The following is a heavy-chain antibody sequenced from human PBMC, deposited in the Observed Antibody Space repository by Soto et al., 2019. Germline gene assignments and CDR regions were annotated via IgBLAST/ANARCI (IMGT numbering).Heavy chain of an antibody. CDR2: ISYDGSNK. CDR3: ARGRSRDAFDI. J-gene: IGHJ3*02. V-gene: IGHV3-30-3*01. CDR1: GFTFSSYA. Sequence: HPGGSLRLSCAASGFTFSSYAMHWVRQAPGKGLEWVAVISYDGSNKYYADSVKGRFTISRDNSKNTLYLQMNSLRAEDTAVYYCARGRSRDAFDIWGQGTMVTVSS.